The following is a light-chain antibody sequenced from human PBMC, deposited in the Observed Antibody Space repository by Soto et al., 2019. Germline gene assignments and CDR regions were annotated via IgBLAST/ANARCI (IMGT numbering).Light chain of an antibody. CDR3: QQYGSSPRGT. J-gene: IGKJ1*01. CDR2: GAS. Sequence: EIVLTQSPGTLSLSLGERATLSCRASQSVSSSYLAWYQQKPGQAPRLLIYGASSRATGIPDRFSGSGSGTDFTLTISRLEPEDFAVYYCQQYGSSPRGTFGQGTKVEIK. V-gene: IGKV3-20*01. CDR1: QSVSSSY.